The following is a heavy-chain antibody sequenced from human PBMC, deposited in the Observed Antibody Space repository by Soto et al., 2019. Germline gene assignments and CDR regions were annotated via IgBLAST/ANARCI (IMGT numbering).Heavy chain of an antibody. J-gene: IGHJ4*02. CDR2: IRNTAYGGTT. CDR1: GFTFGDYA. D-gene: IGHD5-12*01. Sequence: GGSLRLSCTASGFTFGDYAMSWFRQAPGKGLEWVGFIRNTAYGGTTEYAASVKGRFTISRDDSKSIAYLQMNSLNTEDTAVYYCTRRSGYDSAPVHYWGQGTLVTVSS. CDR3: TRRSGYDSAPVHY. V-gene: IGHV3-49*03.